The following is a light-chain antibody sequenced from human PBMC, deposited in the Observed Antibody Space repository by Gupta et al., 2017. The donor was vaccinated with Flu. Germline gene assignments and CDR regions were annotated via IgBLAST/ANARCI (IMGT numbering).Light chain of an antibody. J-gene: IGKJ2*01. CDR1: QSISVW. CDR3: QQVDTYSYT. CDR2: KAS. Sequence: PSTLSASVGDRVTITCRASQSISVWLAWYQQKPGKAPKLLIYKASSLESGVPSRFSGSGSGTDFTLTISSLQPDDYGTYYCQQVDTYSYTFGQGTKLEIK. V-gene: IGKV1-5*03.